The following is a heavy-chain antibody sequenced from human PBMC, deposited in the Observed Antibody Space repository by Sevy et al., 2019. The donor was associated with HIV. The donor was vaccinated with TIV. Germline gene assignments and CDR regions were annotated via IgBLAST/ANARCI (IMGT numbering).Heavy chain of an antibody. V-gene: IGHV3-30-3*01. J-gene: IGHJ6*02. Sequence: GGSLRLSCAASGFTFSSYAMHWVRQAPGKGLEWVAVISYDGSNKYYADSVKGRFTISRDNSKNTLYLQMNSLRAEDTAVYYCARDSPPGYCISTSCYWGDGMDVWGQGTTVTVSS. CDR3: ARDSPPGYCISTSCYWGDGMDV. CDR2: ISYDGSNK. D-gene: IGHD2-2*03. CDR1: GFTFSSYA.